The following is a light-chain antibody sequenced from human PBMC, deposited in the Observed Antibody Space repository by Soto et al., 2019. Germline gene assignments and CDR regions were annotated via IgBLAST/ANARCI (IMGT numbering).Light chain of an antibody. CDR2: EVN. J-gene: IGLJ1*01. CDR3: SSYTTSSTLV. Sequence: QSVLTQPASVSGSPGQSITISCTGTSSDVGGYNFVSWYQQYPGTAPKVMIYEVNNRPSGVSDRFSCSKSGNTASLTISGLQAEDEADYYCSSYTTSSTLVFGTGTKATVL. V-gene: IGLV2-14*01. CDR1: SSDVGGYNF.